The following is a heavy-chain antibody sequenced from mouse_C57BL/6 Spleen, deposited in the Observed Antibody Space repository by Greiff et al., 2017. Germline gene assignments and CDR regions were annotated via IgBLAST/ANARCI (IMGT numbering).Heavy chain of an antibody. V-gene: IGHV1-18*01. D-gene: IGHD3-3*01. CDR1: GYTFTDYN. CDR3: ARSGDGGFAY. Sequence: VQLQQSGPELVKPGASVKIPCKASGYTFTDYNMDWVKQSHGKSLEWIGDINPNNGGTNYNQKFKGKATLTVDKSSSTAYMELRSLTSEDAAVYDCARSGDGGFAYWGQGTLVTVSA. CDR2: INPNNGGT. J-gene: IGHJ3*01.